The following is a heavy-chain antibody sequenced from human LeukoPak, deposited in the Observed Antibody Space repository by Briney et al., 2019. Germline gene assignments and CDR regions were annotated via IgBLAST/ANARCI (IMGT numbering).Heavy chain of an antibody. J-gene: IGHJ5*02. D-gene: IGHD6-13*01. CDR2: ISAYNGNT. CDR3: ARDGRAAAAPVGWFDP. CDR1: GYTFTSYG. Sequence: GASVKVSCKASGYTFTSYGISWVRQAPGQGLEWMGWISAYNGNTNYAQKLQGRVTMTTDTSTSTAYMELRSLRSDDTAVYYCARDGRAAAAPVGWFDPWGQGTLVTVSS. V-gene: IGHV1-18*01.